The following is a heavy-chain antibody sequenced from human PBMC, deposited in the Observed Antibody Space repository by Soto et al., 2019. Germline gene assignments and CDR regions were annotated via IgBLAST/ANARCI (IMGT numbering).Heavy chain of an antibody. J-gene: IGHJ4*02. CDR3: ARDTRHYYDSSGYNLDY. Sequence: ASVKVSCKASGYTFTSYGISWVRQAPGQGLEWMGWIRAYNGNTNYAQKLQGRVTMTTDTSTSTAYMELSSLRSEDTAVYYCARDTRHYYDSSGYNLDYWGQGTLVTVSS. D-gene: IGHD3-22*01. CDR2: IRAYNGNT. V-gene: IGHV1-18*01. CDR1: GYTFTSYG.